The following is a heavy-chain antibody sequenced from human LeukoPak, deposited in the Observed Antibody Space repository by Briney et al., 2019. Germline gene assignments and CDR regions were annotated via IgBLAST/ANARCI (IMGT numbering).Heavy chain of an antibody. CDR1: EFSVGSNY. CDR3: ARDGVGAMSA. V-gene: IGHV3-66*01. CDR2: IYSGGST. J-gene: IGHJ4*02. Sequence: GGSLRLSCAASEFSVGSNYMTWVRQAPGKGLEWVSVIYSGGSTYYADSVKGRFTISRDNSKNTLYLQMNSLRAEDTAVYYCARDGVGAMSAWGQGTLVTVSS. D-gene: IGHD1-26*01.